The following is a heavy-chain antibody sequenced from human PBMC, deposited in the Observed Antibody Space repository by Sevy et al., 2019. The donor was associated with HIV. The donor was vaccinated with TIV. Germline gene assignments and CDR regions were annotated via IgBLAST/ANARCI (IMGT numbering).Heavy chain of an antibody. V-gene: IGHV3-48*02. Sequence: GSLRLSCVASGFPFNFYAMNWVRQAPGEGLEGVLFLNSYSDTMYYGNPVKGRFTISRDNAKNSLYLQMNSLRDEETAVYYCARERGTYYDTSGYPYLLEAGFDYWGQGTLVTVSS. CDR3: ARERGTYYDTSGYPYLLEAGFDY. D-gene: IGHD3-22*01. CDR2: LNSYSDTM. J-gene: IGHJ4*02. CDR1: GFPFNFYA.